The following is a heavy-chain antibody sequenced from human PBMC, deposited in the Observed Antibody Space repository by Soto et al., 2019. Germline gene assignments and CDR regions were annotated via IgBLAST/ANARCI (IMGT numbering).Heavy chain of an antibody. V-gene: IGHV3-21*01. Sequence: EVQLVESGGGLVKPGGSLRLSCAASGFTFSSDSMNWVRQAPVKGLEWVSSISSSSSYTYYADSVKGRFTISRDNAKNSLYMQMSSLRAEDTAVYYCARDSAIGVGLEFDPWGQGTLVTVSS. CDR3: ARDSAIGVGLEFDP. J-gene: IGHJ5*02. CDR1: GFTFSSDS. CDR2: ISSSSSYT. D-gene: IGHD3-16*01.